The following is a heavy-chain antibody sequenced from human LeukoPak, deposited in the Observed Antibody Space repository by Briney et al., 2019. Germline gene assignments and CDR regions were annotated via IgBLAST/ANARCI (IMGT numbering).Heavy chain of an antibody. V-gene: IGHV3-21*01. D-gene: IGHD3-10*01. Sequence: GGSLRLSCAASGFTFSDYSMNWVRQAPGRGLEWVSSISSSSSYIYYADSLKGRFTISSDNAKNSLYLQMNSLRAEDTAIYYCARGPQFSGPGWFDPWGQGTLVTVSS. CDR3: ARGPQFSGPGWFDP. CDR1: GFTFSDYS. CDR2: ISSSSSYI. J-gene: IGHJ5*02.